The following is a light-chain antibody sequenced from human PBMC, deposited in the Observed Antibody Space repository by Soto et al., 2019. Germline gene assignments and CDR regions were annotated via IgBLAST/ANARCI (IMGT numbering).Light chain of an antibody. CDR2: DAS. CDR3: QQGFSAPPWT. V-gene: IGKV1-39*01. J-gene: IGKJ1*01. Sequence: DIQMTQSPSSLSASVGDRITITCRSSQSINNYLNWYQQRPGKAPKVIIYDASSSQSGVPSRFSGSGSGTDFALTISSLQPEDFATYYCQQGFSAPPWTFGQGTKVEI. CDR1: QSINNY.